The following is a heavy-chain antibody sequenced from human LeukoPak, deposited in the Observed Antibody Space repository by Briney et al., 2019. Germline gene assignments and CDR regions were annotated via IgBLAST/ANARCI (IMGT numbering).Heavy chain of an antibody. J-gene: IGHJ4*02. Sequence: QSGGSLRLSCGASGFTFDTSSMNWVRQAPGKGLGWVAYITSGSSTIYYGDSVKGRFTISRDNAKNSLYLQMKSLRAEDTAVYYCATNYDSRDYYFHYWGQGTLVTVSS. CDR2: ITSGSSTI. D-gene: IGHD3-22*01. V-gene: IGHV3-48*01. CDR1: GFTFDTSS. CDR3: ATNYDSRDYYFHY.